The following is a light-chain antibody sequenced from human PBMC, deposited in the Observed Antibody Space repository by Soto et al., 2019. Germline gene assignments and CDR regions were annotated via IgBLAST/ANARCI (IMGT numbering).Light chain of an antibody. CDR2: EVN. Sequence: QSVLTQPASVSGSPGQSITISCTGTNSDVGYSNYVSWYQQHPGKAPKLMIYEVNNRPSGVSNRFSGSKSGNTASLTISGLQAEDEADYYCSSHTTSTTWVFGGGTKLTV. CDR1: NSDVGYSNY. CDR3: SSHTTSTTWV. V-gene: IGLV2-14*01. J-gene: IGLJ3*02.